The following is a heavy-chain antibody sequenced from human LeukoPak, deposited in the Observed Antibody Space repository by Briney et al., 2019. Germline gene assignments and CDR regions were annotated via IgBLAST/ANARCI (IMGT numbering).Heavy chain of an antibody. Sequence: ASVKVSCKASGYTFTGYYLHWVRQAPGQGLEWMGWINPNSGGTNCAQKFQGRVTMTRDMSISTAYMELSSLRSDDTAVYYCASSLTGTTLDYWGQGTLVTVSS. CDR2: INPNSGGT. J-gene: IGHJ4*02. D-gene: IGHD1/OR15-1a*01. CDR1: GYTFTGYY. V-gene: IGHV1-2*02. CDR3: ASSLTGTTLDY.